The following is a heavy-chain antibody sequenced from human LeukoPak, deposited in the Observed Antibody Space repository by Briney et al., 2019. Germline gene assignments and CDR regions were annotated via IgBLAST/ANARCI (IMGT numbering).Heavy chain of an antibody. J-gene: IGHJ5*02. V-gene: IGHV3-9*01. CDR3: ATGFDP. CDR2: ISWNSGSI. CDR1: GFTFDDYA. Sequence: PGGSLRLSCAASGFTFDDYAMHWVRQAPGKGLEWVSGISWNSGSIGYADSVKGRFTISRDNAKNSLYLQMNSLRAEDTALYYCATGFDPWGQGTLVTVSS.